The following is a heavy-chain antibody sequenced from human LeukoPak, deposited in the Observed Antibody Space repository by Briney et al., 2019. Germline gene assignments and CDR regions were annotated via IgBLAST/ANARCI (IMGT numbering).Heavy chain of an antibody. D-gene: IGHD3-22*01. CDR1: GGTFSSYA. CDR2: IIPIFGTA. Sequence: SVKVSCKASGGTFSSYAISWVRQAPGQGLEWMGEIIPIFGTANYAQKFQGRVTITTDESTSTAYMELSSLRSEDTAVYYCAREDSSATYSTRGAFDIWGQGTMVTVSS. V-gene: IGHV1-69*05. J-gene: IGHJ3*02. CDR3: AREDSSATYSTRGAFDI.